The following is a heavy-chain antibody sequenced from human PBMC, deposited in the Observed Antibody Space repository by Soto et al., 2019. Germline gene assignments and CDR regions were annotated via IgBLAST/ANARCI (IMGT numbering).Heavy chain of an antibody. J-gene: IGHJ4*02. V-gene: IGHV5-51*01. CDR2: INPGDSDT. D-gene: IGHD3-22*01. Sequence: GESLKISFKASGYSFSSYWIGWVRQIPGKGPGWTGIINPGDSDTIYSPSFQGQVTMSVDKFINTVYLQWSTLKASDTAMYYCLRTDSSGYYVNWGQGTLVTVSS. CDR3: LRTDSSGYYVN. CDR1: GYSFSSYW.